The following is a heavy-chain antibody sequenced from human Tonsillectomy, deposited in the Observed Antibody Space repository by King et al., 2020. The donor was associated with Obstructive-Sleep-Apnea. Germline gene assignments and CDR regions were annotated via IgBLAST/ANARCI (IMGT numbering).Heavy chain of an antibody. CDR2: INHSGST. CDR1: GGSFSGYY. D-gene: IGHD4-23*01. CDR3: ATLVTAGY. V-gene: IGHV4-34*01. Sequence: VQLQQWGAGLLKPSETLSLTCAVYGGSFSGYYWSWIRQPPGKGLEWIGEINHSGSTNYNPSLKSRVTMSVETSKNQFSLNLSSVTAADAAVYYCATLVTAGYWGQGTLVSVSS. J-gene: IGHJ4*02.